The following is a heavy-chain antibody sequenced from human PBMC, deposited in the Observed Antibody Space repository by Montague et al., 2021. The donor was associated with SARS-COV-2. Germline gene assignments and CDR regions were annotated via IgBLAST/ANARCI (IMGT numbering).Heavy chain of an antibody. J-gene: IGHJ6*02. Sequence: SETLSLTCTLSGGSIGSSSYYWGWIRQPPGKGLEWIGSIYYSGSTYYXPSLKSRVTISVDTSKNQFSLKLSSVTAADTAVYYCARVGRQQLVRLSGMDVWGQGTTVTVSS. D-gene: IGHD6-13*01. V-gene: IGHV4-39*07. CDR2: IYYSGST. CDR3: ARVGRQQLVRLSGMDV. CDR1: GGSIGSSSYY.